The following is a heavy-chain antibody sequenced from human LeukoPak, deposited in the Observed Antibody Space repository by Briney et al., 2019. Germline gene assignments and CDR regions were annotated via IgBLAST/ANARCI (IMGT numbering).Heavy chain of an antibody. Sequence: SETLSLTCAVYGGSFSGYYWSWIRQPPGKGLEWIGEINHSGSTNYNPSLKSRVTISVDTSKNQFSLKLSSVTAADTAVYYCARGRRITMIVVVTPDAFDIWGQGTMVTVSS. CDR1: GGSFSGYY. CDR2: INHSGST. J-gene: IGHJ3*02. D-gene: IGHD3-22*01. V-gene: IGHV4-34*01. CDR3: ARGRRITMIVVVTPDAFDI.